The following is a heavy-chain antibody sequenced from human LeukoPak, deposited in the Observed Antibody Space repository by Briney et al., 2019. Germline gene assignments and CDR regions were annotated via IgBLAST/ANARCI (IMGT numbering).Heavy chain of an antibody. CDR3: AREGPYSDSSRSRFDY. CDR1: VYTFTNYY. J-gene: IGHJ4*02. D-gene: IGHD6-6*01. V-gene: IGHV1-46*01. CDR2: INPSGGST. Sequence: ASVKVSCKASVYTFTNYYIHWVRQAPGQGLEWTGIINPSGGSTSYAQKFQGRVTMTRDTSTRTVYMELSSLRSEDTAVYYCAREGPYSDSSRSRFDYWGQGTLVTVSS.